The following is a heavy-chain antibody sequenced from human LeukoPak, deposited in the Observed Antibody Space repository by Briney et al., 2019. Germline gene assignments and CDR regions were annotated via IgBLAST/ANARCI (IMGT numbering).Heavy chain of an antibody. CDR2: INPNSGGT. CDR1: GYPFTGYY. J-gene: IGHJ4*02. D-gene: IGHD5-12*01. Sequence: AASVKVSCKASGYPFTGYYMHWVRQAPGQGLEWMGWINPNSGGTNYAQKFQGRVTMTRDTSISTAYMELSRLRSDDTAVYYCAIIVATIGPFDYWGQGTLVTVSS. CDR3: AIIVATIGPFDY. V-gene: IGHV1-2*02.